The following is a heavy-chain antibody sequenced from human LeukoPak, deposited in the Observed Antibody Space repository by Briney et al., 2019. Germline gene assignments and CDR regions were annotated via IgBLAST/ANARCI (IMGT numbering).Heavy chain of an antibody. CDR1: GFTFGDYA. D-gene: IGHD1-1*01. Sequence: GGSLRLSCTASGFTFGDYAMSRIRQAPGKGLEWVGFIRSKAYGETADYAASVEGRFTISRDDSKAIAYLQMNSLKTEDTAVYHCTRDRGAYNLYDYWGQGTLVTVSS. CDR2: IRSKAYGETA. V-gene: IGHV3-49*03. CDR3: TRDRGAYNLYDY. J-gene: IGHJ4*02.